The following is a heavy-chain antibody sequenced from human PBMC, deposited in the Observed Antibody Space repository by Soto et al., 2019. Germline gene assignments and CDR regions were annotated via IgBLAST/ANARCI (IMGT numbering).Heavy chain of an antibody. CDR2: INPTDGST. CDR3: AKRRGVGATKSSFDY. D-gene: IGHD1-26*01. Sequence: QVQLVQSGAEVKRPGASLKVSCKASGYTFTRHYINWVRQAPGQGLEWVGIINPTDGSTSYTQRFQGRVTMTRDTSTSTVYMELSSLRAEDTAAYYCAKRRGVGATKSSFDYWGQGTLVTVS. J-gene: IGHJ4*02. CDR1: GYTFTRHY. V-gene: IGHV1-46*01.